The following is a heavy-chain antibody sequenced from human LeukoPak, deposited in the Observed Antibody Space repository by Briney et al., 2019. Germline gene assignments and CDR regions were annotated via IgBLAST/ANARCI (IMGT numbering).Heavy chain of an antibody. V-gene: IGHV3-23*01. CDR1: GFTFSSYA. J-gene: IGHJ3*02. D-gene: IGHD4-23*01. Sequence: PGGSLRLSCAASGFTFSSYAMSWVRQAPGKGLEWVSDISSGGSTYYADCVKGRFTISRDKSKNTLHLQMNSLRADDTAVYYCALLDYGGNSGDAFDIWGRGTRVTVSS. CDR3: ALLDYGGNSGDAFDI. CDR2: ISSGGST.